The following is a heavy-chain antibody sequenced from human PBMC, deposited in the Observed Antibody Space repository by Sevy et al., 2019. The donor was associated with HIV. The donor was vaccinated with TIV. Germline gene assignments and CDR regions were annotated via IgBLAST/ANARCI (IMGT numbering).Heavy chain of an antibody. V-gene: IGHV3-7*01. J-gene: IGHJ4*02. Sequence: GGSLRLSCAASGFTFSANWMNWVRQAPGKGLEWVANIKADGSDKNYVDSVEGRFPISRDNAKNLLFLQMNSLRVEDTAVYYCAHETFGRFESWGQGTLVTVSS. CDR1: GFTFSANW. CDR3: AHETFGRFES. CDR2: IKADGSDK. D-gene: IGHD3-16*01.